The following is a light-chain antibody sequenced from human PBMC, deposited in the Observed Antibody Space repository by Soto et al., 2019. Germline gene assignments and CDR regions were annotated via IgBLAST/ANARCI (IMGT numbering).Light chain of an antibody. V-gene: IGKV3-20*01. CDR2: GAS. J-gene: IGKJ5*01. CDR1: QSVRSNY. Sequence: DIVLTQSAGTLSLSPGERATLSCRASQSVRSNYLAWYQQKGGQAPRLLIYGASSRATGIPDRFSGSGSGTDFTLTISRLEPEDFAVYYCQQYGNSPITFGQGTRLEIK. CDR3: QQYGNSPIT.